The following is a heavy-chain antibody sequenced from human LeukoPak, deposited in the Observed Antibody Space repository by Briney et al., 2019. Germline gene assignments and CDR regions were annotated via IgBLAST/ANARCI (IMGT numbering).Heavy chain of an antibody. D-gene: IGHD4-17*01. V-gene: IGHV3-23*01. CDR3: AKVSSDTGY. CDR2: ISGSGGSA. CDR1: GFTFSSYD. J-gene: IGHJ4*02. Sequence: WGSLRLSCAASGFTFSSYDMSWVRQAPGKGLEWVSAISGSGGSAYYADSVKGRFTISRDNCKNTLYLQMNSLRAEDTAVYYCAKVSSDTGYWGQGTLVTVSS.